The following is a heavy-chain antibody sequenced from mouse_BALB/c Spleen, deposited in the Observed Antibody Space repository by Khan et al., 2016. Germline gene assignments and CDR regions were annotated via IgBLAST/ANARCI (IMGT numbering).Heavy chain of an antibody. Sequence: EVQLQESGPGLVKPSQSLSLTCTASGYSITSDYAWNWIRQFPGDKLEWMGYISYSGSTSYNPSLKSRISLTRDTSKNQFFLQLNSVTTEDTARYYCGRGIITTFDYWGQGTTLTVSS. D-gene: IGHD2-12*01. CDR1: GYSITSDYA. J-gene: IGHJ2*01. CDR2: ISYSGST. CDR3: GRGIITTFDY. V-gene: IGHV3-2*02.